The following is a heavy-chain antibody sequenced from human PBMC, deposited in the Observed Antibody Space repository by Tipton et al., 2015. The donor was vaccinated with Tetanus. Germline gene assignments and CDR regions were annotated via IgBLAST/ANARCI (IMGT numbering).Heavy chain of an antibody. CDR2: LYYSGTT. V-gene: IGHV4-39*01. CDR3: ARHSLKLGMWAFDI. J-gene: IGHJ3*02. Sequence: TLSLTCTVSGGSISTTSDYWGWIRQPPGTGLEWIGSLYYSGTTYYNPSLKSRLTISVDTSKNQFSLGLISVTASDTAVYFCARHSLKLGMWAFDIWGRGTLVTVSS. CDR1: GGSISTTSDY. D-gene: IGHD7-27*01.